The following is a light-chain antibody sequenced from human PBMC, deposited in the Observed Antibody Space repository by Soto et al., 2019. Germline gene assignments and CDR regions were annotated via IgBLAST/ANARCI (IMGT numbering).Light chain of an antibody. J-gene: IGKJ2*01. Sequence: EIVLTQSPVTLSVSPGERATLSCRASQSVSNFLAWYQQKPGQAPRLLIYDAAKRATGIPARFSGSGSGTDFTLTISSVEPEDSEVYYCQKSGTFVQGTKPEIK. CDR2: DAA. CDR1: QSVSNF. V-gene: IGKV3-11*01. CDR3: QKSGT.